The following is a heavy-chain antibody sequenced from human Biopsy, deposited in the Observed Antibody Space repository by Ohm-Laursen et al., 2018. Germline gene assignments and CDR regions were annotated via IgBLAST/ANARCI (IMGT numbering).Heavy chain of an antibody. V-gene: IGHV1-58*01. Sequence: ASVKVSCKASGFTFSSSAVQWVRQARGQRLEWIGWIVVGSGHTNYAQKFQERVTITRDMSTSTAYMELTSLRSEDTAVYYCAATSTLYYYYYAMDIWDQGTTITVSS. J-gene: IGHJ6*02. CDR1: GFTFSSSA. CDR2: IVVGSGHT. CDR3: AATSTLYYYYYAMDI.